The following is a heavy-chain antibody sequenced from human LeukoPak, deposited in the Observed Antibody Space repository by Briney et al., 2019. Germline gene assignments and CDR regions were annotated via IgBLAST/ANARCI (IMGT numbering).Heavy chain of an antibody. CDR1: GGSFSGYY. Sequence: SETLSLTCAVYGGSFSGYYWSWIRQPPGKGLEWIGEINHSGSTNYYPSLKSRVTISVDTSKNQFSLKLSSVTAADTAVYYCARGIAVAGPFDYWGQGTLVTVSS. CDR2: INHSGST. J-gene: IGHJ4*02. D-gene: IGHD6-19*01. CDR3: ARGIAVAGPFDY. V-gene: IGHV4-34*01.